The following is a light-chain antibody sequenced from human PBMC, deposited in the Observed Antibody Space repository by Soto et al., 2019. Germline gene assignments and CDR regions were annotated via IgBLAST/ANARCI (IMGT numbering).Light chain of an antibody. Sequence: IKNTQTRCSPSASVVYIAAVTVQASKNLNNYLNWYQQKPGRAPKLLIYDASNLEAGVPSRFRGSGSGKDFTFTISRLQSEDIASYYCQQYDNFPTFGQGTRLEIK. CDR3: QQYDNFPT. CDR2: DAS. CDR1: KNLNNY. V-gene: IGKV1-33*01. J-gene: IGKJ5*01.